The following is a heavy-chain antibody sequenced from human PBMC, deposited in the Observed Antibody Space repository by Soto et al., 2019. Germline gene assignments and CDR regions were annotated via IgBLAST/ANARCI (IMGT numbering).Heavy chain of an antibody. D-gene: IGHD6-6*01. V-gene: IGHV3-7*01. Sequence: EVQLVESGGGLVQPGGSLRLSCAASGFTFNRYWMGWVRQAPGKGPEWLANIKQDGSERYYVDSVKGRFTISRDNVKNSVYLQMSSLRAEGTAVYYCTRTISALPGDDYWGQGTLVTVSS. J-gene: IGHJ4*02. CDR3: TRTISALPGDDY. CDR2: IKQDGSER. CDR1: GFTFNRYW.